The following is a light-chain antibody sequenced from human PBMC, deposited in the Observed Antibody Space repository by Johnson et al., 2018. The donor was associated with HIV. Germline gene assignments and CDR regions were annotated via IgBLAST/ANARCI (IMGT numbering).Light chain of an antibody. J-gene: IGLJ1*01. CDR1: SSNIGSNF. CDR3: GTWDSSLSAGV. CDR2: DNN. Sequence: QSVLTQPPSVSAAPGQKVTISCSGSSSNIGSNFVSWYQQLPGKAPKLLIYDNNKRPSGIPDRFSGSKSGTSATLGITGLQTGDEAYYYCGTWDSSLSAGVFGTGTKVTVL. V-gene: IGLV1-51*01.